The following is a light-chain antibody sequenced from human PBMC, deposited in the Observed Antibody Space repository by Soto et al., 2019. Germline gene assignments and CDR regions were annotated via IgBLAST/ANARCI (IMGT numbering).Light chain of an antibody. CDR1: QSVSTY. CDR2: DAS. J-gene: IGKJ5*01. CDR3: QQRSTWPLIT. Sequence: EIVLTQSPATLSLSPGERATLSCRASQSVSTYLAWYQQKPGLAPRLLIYDASNRATGIPARFSGSGSGTDFTLTSSSLEPEDFAVYYCQQRSTWPLITFGQGKRLEIK. V-gene: IGKV3-11*01.